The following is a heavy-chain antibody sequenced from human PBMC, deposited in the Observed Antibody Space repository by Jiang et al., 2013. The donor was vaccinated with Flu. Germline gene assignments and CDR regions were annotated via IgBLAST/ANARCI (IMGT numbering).Heavy chain of an antibody. CDR2: INHSGST. D-gene: IGHD6-13*01. J-gene: IGHJ4*02. Sequence: KPSETLSLTCAVYGGSFSGYYWSWIRQPPGKGLEWIGEINHSGSTTYNPSLKSRVTISVDTSKNQFSLKLSSVTAADTAVYYCARGQGAAAGTADYWGQGTLVTVSS. CDR1: GGSFSGYY. CDR3: ARGQGAAAGTADY. V-gene: IGHV4-34*01.